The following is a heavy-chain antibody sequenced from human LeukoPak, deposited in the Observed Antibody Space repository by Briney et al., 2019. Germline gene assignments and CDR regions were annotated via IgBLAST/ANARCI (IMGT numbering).Heavy chain of an antibody. CDR2: INHSGTT. CDR1: GGSFSGYY. CDR3: ARPGGGPIR. V-gene: IGHV4-34*01. J-gene: IGHJ4*02. Sequence: TSETLSLTCAVYGGSFSGYYWSWIRQPPGKGREWIGEINHSGTTNYNPSLKRRVTISVDTSKNQFSLKLTSVTAADKAIYYCARPGGGPIRWGQGTLVTVSS. D-gene: IGHD2-15*01.